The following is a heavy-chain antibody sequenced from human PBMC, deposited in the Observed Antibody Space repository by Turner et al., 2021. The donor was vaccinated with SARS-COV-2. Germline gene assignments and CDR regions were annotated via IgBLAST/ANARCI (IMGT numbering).Heavy chain of an antibody. V-gene: IGHV3-30-3*01. Sequence: VQLVESGGGLVKPGGSLRLSCVASGFTFSSFAMHWVRQAPGKGLEWVAVISYDGSNKYYADSVKGRFTISRDNSKNTLYLQMNSLRAEDTAVYYCAREDYYDSSGSLDYWGQGTLVTVSS. D-gene: IGHD3-22*01. CDR3: AREDYYDSSGSLDY. CDR1: GFTFSSFA. J-gene: IGHJ4*02. CDR2: ISYDGSNK.